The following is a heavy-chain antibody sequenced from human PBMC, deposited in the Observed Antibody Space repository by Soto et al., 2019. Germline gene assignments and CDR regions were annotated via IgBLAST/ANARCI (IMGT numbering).Heavy chain of an antibody. D-gene: IGHD3-10*01. CDR1: GGSFSGYY. J-gene: IGHJ6*02. Sequence: SETLSLTCAVYGGSFSGYYWSWIRKPPGKALEWIREINHSGSTNYNPSLKSRVTISVDTSKNQFSLKLSSVTAADTAVYYCARGTKTTYYYGSGSYYTDLGHYCYGMDVWGQGTTVT. CDR3: ARGTKTTYYYGSGSYYTDLGHYCYGMDV. V-gene: IGHV4-34*01. CDR2: INHSGST.